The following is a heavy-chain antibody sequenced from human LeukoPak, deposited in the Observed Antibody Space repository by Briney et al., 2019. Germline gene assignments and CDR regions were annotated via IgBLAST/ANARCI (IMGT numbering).Heavy chain of an antibody. V-gene: IGHV3-48*03. CDR2: ISSSGSTI. CDR1: GFTFSSYV. CDR3: ARDASYGMDV. Sequence: GSLRLSCAASGFTFSSYVMNWVRQAPGKGLEWVSYISSSGSTIYYADSVKGRFTISRDNAKNSLYLQMNSLRAEDTAVYYCARDASYGMDVWGQGTTVTVSS. J-gene: IGHJ6*02.